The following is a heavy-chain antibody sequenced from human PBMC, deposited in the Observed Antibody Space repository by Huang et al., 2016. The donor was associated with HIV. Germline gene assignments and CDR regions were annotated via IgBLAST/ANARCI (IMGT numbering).Heavy chain of an antibody. CDR2: ISDDAKTK. D-gene: IGHD6-13*01. CDR3: AKGGSAAAVLDF. CDR1: GFTFSSYG. V-gene: IGHV3-30*18. Sequence: QVQLVESGGGVVQPGRSLRISCAASGFTFSSYGMHWVRQAPWKGLEWVAVISDDAKTKYYADSVKGRFSISRDNSKTTVYLQLNSLRLEDTAVYYCAKGGSAAAVLDFWGQGTLVTVSS. J-gene: IGHJ4*02.